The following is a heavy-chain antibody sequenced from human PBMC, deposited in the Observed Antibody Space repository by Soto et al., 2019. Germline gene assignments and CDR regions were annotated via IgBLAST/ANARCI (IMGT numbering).Heavy chain of an antibody. V-gene: IGHV3-30*18. CDR2: ISYDGSNK. CDR1: GFTFSSYG. Sequence: QVQLVESGGGVVQPGRSLRLSCAASGFTFSSYGMHWVRQAPGKGPEWVAVISYDGSNKYYADSVKGRFTISRDNSKNTLYLPMNSLRAGDTAVYYCAKDGGVVVPGLDVWGQGTTVTVSS. D-gene: IGHD2-2*01. CDR3: AKDGGVVVPGLDV. J-gene: IGHJ6*02.